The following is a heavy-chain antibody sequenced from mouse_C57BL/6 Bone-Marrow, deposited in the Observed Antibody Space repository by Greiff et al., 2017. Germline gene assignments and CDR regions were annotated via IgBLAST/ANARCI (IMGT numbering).Heavy chain of an antibody. D-gene: IGHD1-1*01. Sequence: EVQLQQSGPELVKPGASVKIPCKPSGYTFTDYNMDWVKQSHGKSLEWIGDINPNNGGTIYNQKFKGKATLTVDKSSSTAYMELRSLTSEDTAVYYCAREGASTTVVPYWYFDVWGTGTTVTVSS. CDR3: AREGASTTVVPYWYFDV. CDR2: INPNNGGT. V-gene: IGHV1-18*01. J-gene: IGHJ1*03. CDR1: GYTFTDYN.